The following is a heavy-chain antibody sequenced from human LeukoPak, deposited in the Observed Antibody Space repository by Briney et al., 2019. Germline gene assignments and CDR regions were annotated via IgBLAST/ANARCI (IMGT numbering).Heavy chain of an antibody. CDR1: GFTFSSYS. J-gene: IGHJ4*02. CDR3: ARVAITMVRGVMGSFDY. CDR2: ISSSSSYI. D-gene: IGHD3-10*01. Sequence: PGGSLRLSCAASGFTFSSYSMNWVRQAPGKGLEWVSSISSSSSYIYYADSVKGRFTISRDNAKNSLYLQMNSLRAEDTALYYCARVAITMVRGVMGSFDYWGQGTLVTVSS. V-gene: IGHV3-21*04.